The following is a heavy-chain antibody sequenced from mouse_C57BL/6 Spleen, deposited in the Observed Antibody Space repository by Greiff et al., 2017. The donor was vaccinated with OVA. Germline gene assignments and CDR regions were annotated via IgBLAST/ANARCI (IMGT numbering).Heavy chain of an antibody. Sequence: QVHVKQSGAELARPGASVKMSCKASGYTFTSYTMHWVKQRPGQGLEWIGYINPSSGYTKYNQKFKDKATLTADKSSSTAYMQLSSLTSEDSAVYYCARYGGYDYTWFAYWGQGTLVTVSA. D-gene: IGHD2-4*01. CDR2: INPSSGYT. V-gene: IGHV1-4*01. CDR1: GYTFTSYT. J-gene: IGHJ3*01. CDR3: ARYGGYDYTWFAY.